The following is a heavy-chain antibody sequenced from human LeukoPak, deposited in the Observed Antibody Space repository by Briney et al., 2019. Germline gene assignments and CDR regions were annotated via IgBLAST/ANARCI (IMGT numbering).Heavy chain of an antibody. Sequence: PGGSLRLSCTASGFTFSSYAMSWVRQAPGKGLEWVSAISGSGDSTYYADSVKGRFTISRDNSKNTLYLQMNSLRAEDTAVYYCAKRARTYYYDSSGPGGAFDIWGQGTMVTVSS. CDR3: AKRARTYYYDSSGPGGAFDI. V-gene: IGHV3-23*01. J-gene: IGHJ3*02. CDR1: GFTFSSYA. D-gene: IGHD3-22*01. CDR2: ISGSGDST.